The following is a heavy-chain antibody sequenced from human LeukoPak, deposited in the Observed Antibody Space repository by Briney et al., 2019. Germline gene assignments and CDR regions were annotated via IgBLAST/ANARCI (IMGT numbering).Heavy chain of an antibody. V-gene: IGHV3-23*01. Sequence: GGSLRLSCAGSGFTFNFYAMSWVRHSPGKGLEWVSVISGAGDNTYYADSVKGRFTVSRDNSKNAVYLEMHSLRAEDTAIYYCAKGQFTSGLVWWFDPWGQGTLLTVSS. D-gene: IGHD1-1*01. CDR2: ISGAGDNT. J-gene: IGHJ5*02. CDR3: AKGQFTSGLVWWFDP. CDR1: GFTFNFYA.